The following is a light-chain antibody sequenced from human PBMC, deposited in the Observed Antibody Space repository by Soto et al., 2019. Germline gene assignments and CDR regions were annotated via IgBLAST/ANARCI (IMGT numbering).Light chain of an antibody. V-gene: IGKV3D-15*01. CDR2: GAS. J-gene: IGKJ4*01. CDR1: QSVSSN. Sequence: EIVMTKSPGTLSVSPGERAILSCGASQSVSSNLAWYQQKPGQAPRLLIYGASTRATGIPARFSGSGSGTEFTLSISSLQSEDFAVYYCQQYHNWVTFGGGTKVDIK. CDR3: QQYHNWVT.